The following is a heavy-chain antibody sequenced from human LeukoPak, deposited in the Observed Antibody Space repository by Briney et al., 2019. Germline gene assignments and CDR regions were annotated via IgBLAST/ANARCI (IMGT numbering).Heavy chain of an antibody. Sequence: GGSLRLSCAASGFTFSSYSMNWVRQAPGKGLEWVSSISSSSSYIYYADSVKGRFTISRDNAKNSLYLKMNSLRAEDPAVYYCARVGSGANDYWGQGTLVTVSS. CDR3: ARVGSGANDY. D-gene: IGHD3-10*01. CDR1: GFTFSSYS. V-gene: IGHV3-21*01. CDR2: ISSSSSYI. J-gene: IGHJ4*02.